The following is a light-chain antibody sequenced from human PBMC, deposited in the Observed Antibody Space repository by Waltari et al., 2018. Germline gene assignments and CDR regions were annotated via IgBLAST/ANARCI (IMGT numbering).Light chain of an antibody. CDR3: QSSDSNNHVV. Sequence: NFMLTQPHSVSESPGKTVTISCTGRGGSVASNLVQWYQQRPGSAPSSVIYEDNQRPSGVPDRFSGSIDRSSNSASLTISGLKTEDEADYYCQSSDSNNHVVFGGGTKLTVL. J-gene: IGLJ2*01. V-gene: IGLV6-57*02. CDR1: GGSVASNL. CDR2: EDN.